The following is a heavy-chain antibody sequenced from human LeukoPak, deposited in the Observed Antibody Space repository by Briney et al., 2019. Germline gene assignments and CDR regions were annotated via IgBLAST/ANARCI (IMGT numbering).Heavy chain of an antibody. D-gene: IGHD1-26*01. CDR3: AREGSGSSFDY. CDR2: IIPILGIA. CDR1: GGTFSSYA. V-gene: IGHV1-69*04. Sequence: ASVTVSCKASGGTFSSYAISWVRQAPGQGLEWMGRIIPILGIANYAQKFQGRVTITADKSTSTAYMELSSLRSEDTAVYYCAREGSGSSFDYWGQGTLVTVSS. J-gene: IGHJ4*02.